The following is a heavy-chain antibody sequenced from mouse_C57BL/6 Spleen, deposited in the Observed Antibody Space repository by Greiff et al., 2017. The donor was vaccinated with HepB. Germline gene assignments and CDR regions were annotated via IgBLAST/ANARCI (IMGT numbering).Heavy chain of an antibody. D-gene: IGHD2-3*01. V-gene: IGHV5-17*01. CDR2: ISSGSSTI. CDR3: PRIGGYYVGYAMDY. CDR1: GFTFSDYG. Sequence: EVQGVESGGGLVKPGGSLKLSCAASGFTFSDYGMHWVRQAPEKGLEWVAYISSGSSTIYYADTVKGRFTISRDNAKNTLFLQMTSLRSEDTAMYYCPRIGGYYVGYAMDYWGQGTSVTVSS. J-gene: IGHJ4*01.